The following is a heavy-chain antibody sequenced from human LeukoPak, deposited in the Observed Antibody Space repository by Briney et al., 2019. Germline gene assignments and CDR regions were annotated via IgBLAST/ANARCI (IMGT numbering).Heavy chain of an antibody. J-gene: IGHJ3*02. CDR1: GFTFSSYS. CDR3: ARDRPPGLYDSSEDAFDI. V-gene: IGHV3-21*01. D-gene: IGHD3-22*01. Sequence: GGSLRLSCAASGFTFSSYSMNWVRQAPGKGLEWVSSISSSSSYIYYADSVKGRFTISRDNAKNSLYLQMNSLRAEDTAVYYCARDRPPGLYDSSEDAFDIWGQGTMVTVSS. CDR2: ISSSSSYI.